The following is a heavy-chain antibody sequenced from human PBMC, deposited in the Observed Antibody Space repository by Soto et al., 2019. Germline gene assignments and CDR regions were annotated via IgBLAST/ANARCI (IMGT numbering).Heavy chain of an antibody. D-gene: IGHD5-12*01. J-gene: IGHJ4*02. CDR2: VSSDGSST. Sequence: DVQLVESGGGLVQPGASLRLSCAASGFTFSSYWMHWIPQAPGKGLVWVSRVSSDGSSTVYANSVKGRLTISRDNAKNTVYLQMNSLSDEDTAVYYCARGLPNFSSFDSWGQGTLVTVSS. CDR3: ARGLPNFSSFDS. CDR1: GFTFSSYW. V-gene: IGHV3-74*01.